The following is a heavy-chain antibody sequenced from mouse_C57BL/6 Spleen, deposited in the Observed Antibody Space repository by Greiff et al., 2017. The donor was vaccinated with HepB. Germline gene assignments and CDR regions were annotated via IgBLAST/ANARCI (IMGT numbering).Heavy chain of an antibody. CDR3: ARHGVTTGAFAY. J-gene: IGHJ3*01. Sequence: EVQVVESGGGLVQPGGSLKLSCAASGFTFSDYYMYWVRQTPEKRLEWVAYISNGGGSTYYPDTVKGRFTISRDNAKNTLYLQMSRLKSEDTAMYYCARHGVTTGAFAYWGQGTLVTVSA. V-gene: IGHV5-12*01. CDR1: GFTFSDYY. D-gene: IGHD2-2*01. CDR2: ISNGGGST.